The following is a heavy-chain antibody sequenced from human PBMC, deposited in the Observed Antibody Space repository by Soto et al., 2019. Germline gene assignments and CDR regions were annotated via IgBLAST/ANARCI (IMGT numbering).Heavy chain of an antibody. D-gene: IGHD2-2*01. CDR1: GFSLSTSGVG. CDR3: AHRRARSTSCCPLDY. J-gene: IGHJ4*02. CDR2: IYWDDDK. Sequence: QITLKESGPTLVKPTQTLTLTCTFSGFSLSTSGVGVGWIRQPPGKALEWLALIYWDDDKRYSPSLKSRLTSPKDTSKNQVVLTMTNMDPVDTATYYCAHRRARSTSCCPLDYWGQGTLVTVSS. V-gene: IGHV2-5*02.